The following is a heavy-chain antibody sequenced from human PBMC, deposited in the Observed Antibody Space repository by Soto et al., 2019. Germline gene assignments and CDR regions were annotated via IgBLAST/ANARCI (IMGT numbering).Heavy chain of an antibody. CDR2: IYHSGST. J-gene: IGHJ4*02. V-gene: IGHV4-30-2*01. Sequence: PSETLSLTCAVSGGSITSGGYSWSWIRQPPGKGLEWIANIYHSGSTYYNPSLKSRVTISLNRSNNQFYLDLSSVTAADTAVYYCARVVVVPATWGDYFDSWGQGTMVTVYS. CDR1: GGSITSGGYS. D-gene: IGHD2-15*01. CDR3: ARVVVVPATWGDYFDS.